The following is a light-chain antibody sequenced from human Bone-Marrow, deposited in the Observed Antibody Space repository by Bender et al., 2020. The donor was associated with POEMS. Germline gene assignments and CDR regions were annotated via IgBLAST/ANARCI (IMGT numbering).Light chain of an antibody. J-gene: IGLJ1*01. V-gene: IGLV2-14*01. Sequence: SALTQPASVSGSPGQSISISCTGTTSDVGGYNYVSWYQQHPGKAPKLMIYDVSSRPSGVSNRFSGSKSGNTASLTISGLQAEDEADYYCCSYAGSLTYVFGTGTKVTVL. CDR2: DVS. CDR1: TSDVGGYNY. CDR3: CSYAGSLTYV.